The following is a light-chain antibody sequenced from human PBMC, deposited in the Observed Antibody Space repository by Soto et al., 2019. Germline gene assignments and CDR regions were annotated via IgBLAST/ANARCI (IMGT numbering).Light chain of an antibody. J-gene: IGLJ1*01. V-gene: IGLV2-8*01. CDR3: CSYVGSSNLAV. Sequence: QSALTQPPSASGSPGQSVTISCTGSGSDVGGYNYVSWYQHHPGKVPKLMIYEDTKPPSGLARRFSGSKSATTASLTVSGRQDEDEADYYCCSYVGSSNLAVFGTGTKLTVL. CDR1: GSDVGGYNY. CDR2: EDT.